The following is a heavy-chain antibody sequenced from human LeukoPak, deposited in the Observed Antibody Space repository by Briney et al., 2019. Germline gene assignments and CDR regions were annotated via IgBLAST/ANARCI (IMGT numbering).Heavy chain of an antibody. J-gene: IGHJ4*02. V-gene: IGHV4-59*12. Sequence: PSETLSLTCTVSGGSISSYYWSWIRQPPGKGLEWIGYIYYSGSTNYNPSLKSRVTISVDTSKNQFSLKLSSVTAADTAVYYCATDTAMESYFDYWGQGTLVTVSS. D-gene: IGHD5-18*01. CDR3: ATDTAMESYFDY. CDR2: IYYSGST. CDR1: GGSISSYY.